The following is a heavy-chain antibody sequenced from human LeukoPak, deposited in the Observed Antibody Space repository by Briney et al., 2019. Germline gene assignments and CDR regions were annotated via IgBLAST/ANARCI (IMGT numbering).Heavy chain of an antibody. V-gene: IGHV4-39*01. CDR1: GGSIAVNHYY. J-gene: IGHJ4*02. Sequence: SETLSLTCSVSGGSIAVNHYYWGWIRQPPGKGLEWIGSGLYTGNTYSNPSLRSRVTISVDTSKNEFSLKMNSVTAADTAVYYCASPDSSGYYDYWGQGTLVTVSS. CDR3: ASPDSSGYYDY. D-gene: IGHD3-22*01. CDR2: GLYTGNT.